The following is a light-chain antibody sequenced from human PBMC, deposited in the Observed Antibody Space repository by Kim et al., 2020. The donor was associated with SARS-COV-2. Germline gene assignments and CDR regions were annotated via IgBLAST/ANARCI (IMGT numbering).Light chain of an antibody. J-gene: IGKJ4*01. V-gene: IGKV4-1*01. CDR1: QSVLYSSNNKNY. CDR2: WAS. CDR3: QQYYSTPLT. Sequence: ATINCKSSQSVLYSSNNKNYLAWYQQKPGQPPKLLIYWASTRESGVLDRFSGSGSGTDFTLTISSLQAEDVAVYYCQQYYSTPLTFGGGTKVEIK.